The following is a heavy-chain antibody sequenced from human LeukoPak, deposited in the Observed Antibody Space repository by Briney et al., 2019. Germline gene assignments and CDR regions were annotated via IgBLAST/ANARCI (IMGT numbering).Heavy chain of an antibody. J-gene: IGHJ4*02. CDR3: AKGIGVVVIISYFDY. CDR2: ISDSGGST. D-gene: IGHD3-22*01. CDR1: GFTFSSHW. V-gene: IGHV3-23*01. Sequence: GGSLRLSCAASGFTFSSHWMTWVRQAPGKGLEWVSAISDSGGSTYYADSVKGRFTISRDNSKNTLYLQMNSLRAEDTAVYYCAKGIGVVVIISYFDYWGQGTLVTVSS.